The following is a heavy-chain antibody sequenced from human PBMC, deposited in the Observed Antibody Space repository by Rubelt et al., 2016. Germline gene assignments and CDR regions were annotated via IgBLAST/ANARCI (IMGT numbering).Heavy chain of an antibody. J-gene: IGHJ4*02. CDR1: GYTLTELS. Sequence: QVQLVQSGAEVKKPGASVKVSCKVSGYTLTELSMHWVRQAPGKGLEWMGGFDPEAGETIYAQKFQGRVTMTEEKSTDTAYMELSSLGSEDTAVYYCAIRQPDYGDLDFDYWGQGTLVTVSS. CDR3: AIRQPDYGDLDFDY. CDR2: FDPEAGET. D-gene: IGHD4-17*01. V-gene: IGHV1-24*01.